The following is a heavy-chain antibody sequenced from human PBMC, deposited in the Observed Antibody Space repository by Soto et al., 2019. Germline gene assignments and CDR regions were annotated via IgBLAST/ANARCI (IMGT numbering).Heavy chain of an antibody. CDR1: GGTFSSYA. CDR2: IIPIFGTA. J-gene: IGHJ6*02. CDR3: ARKTYDFWSGCPIRYYYYGMDV. D-gene: IGHD3-3*01. V-gene: IGHV1-69*13. Sequence: SVKVSCKASGGTFSSYAISWVRQAPGQGLEWMGGIIPIFGTANYAQKFQGRVTITADESTSTAYMELSSLRSEDTAAYYCARKTYDFWSGCPIRYYYYGMDVWGQGTTVTAP.